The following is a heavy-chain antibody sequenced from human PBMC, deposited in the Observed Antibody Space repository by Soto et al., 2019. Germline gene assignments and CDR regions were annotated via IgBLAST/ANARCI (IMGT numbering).Heavy chain of an antibody. Sequence: ASVKVSCKASGYPFSSYYMHWVRQAPGQGLEWMGVINPSGDSTTYAQKFQGRVTMTKDTSTSTLYMELSGLRSEDKAVYYCARDWEFGFWGQGTLVTVSP. J-gene: IGHJ4*02. CDR1: GYPFSSYY. CDR3: ARDWEFGF. D-gene: IGHD3-10*01. V-gene: IGHV1-46*01. CDR2: INPSGDST.